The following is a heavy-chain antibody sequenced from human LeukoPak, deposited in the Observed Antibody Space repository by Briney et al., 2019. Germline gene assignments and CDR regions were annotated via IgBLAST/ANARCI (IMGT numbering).Heavy chain of an antibody. D-gene: IGHD3-3*01. CDR1: GYTFTSYG. CDR3: ARVKRLLEAYYYYYYMDV. Sequence: GASVKVSCKASGYTFTSYGISWVRQAPGQGLEWMGWISAYNGNTNYAQKLQGRVTMTTDTSTSTAYMELRSLRSDDTAVYYCARVKRLLEAYYYYYYMDVWGKGTTVTVSS. V-gene: IGHV1-18*01. CDR2: ISAYNGNT. J-gene: IGHJ6*03.